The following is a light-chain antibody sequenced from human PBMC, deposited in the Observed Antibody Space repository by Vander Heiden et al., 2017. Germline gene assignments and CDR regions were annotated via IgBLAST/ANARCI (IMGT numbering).Light chain of an antibody. CDR2: KDS. V-gene: IGLV3-25*03. CDR1: ALPKQY. J-gene: IGLJ3*02. CDR3: QSADSSGTYRV. Sequence: SSELTQPPSVSVSPGQTARIICSGDALPKQYAYWYKQKPGQAPVLVIYKDSESPSGSPERFSGSSSGTTVTLTINGVQAEDEADYYCQSADSSGTYRVFGGGTKLTVL.